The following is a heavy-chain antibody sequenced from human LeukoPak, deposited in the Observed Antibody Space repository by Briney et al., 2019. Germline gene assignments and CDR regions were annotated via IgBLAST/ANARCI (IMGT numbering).Heavy chain of an antibody. V-gene: IGHV3-30*04. CDR1: GFTFSSYA. CDR3: ARVRIFGVVISPYYFDY. CDR2: ISYDGSNK. Sequence: QAGGSLRLSCAASGFTFSSYAMHWVRQAPGKGLEWAAVISYDGSNKYYADSVKGRFTISRDNSKNTLYLQMNSLRAEDTAVYYCARVRIFGVVISPYYFDYWGQGTLVTVSS. D-gene: IGHD3-3*01. J-gene: IGHJ4*02.